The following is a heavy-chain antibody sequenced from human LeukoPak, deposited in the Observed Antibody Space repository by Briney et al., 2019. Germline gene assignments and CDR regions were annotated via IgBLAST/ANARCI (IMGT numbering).Heavy chain of an antibody. D-gene: IGHD5-12*01. J-gene: IGHJ4*02. V-gene: IGHV3-23*01. Sequence: GGSLRLSCAASGFTFSSYAMSWVRQAPGKGLEWVSAISGSGGSTYYADSVKGRFTISRDNSKNTLYLQMNSLRAEDTAVYYCAKDNTGYSGYDPFDYWGQGTLVTVSS. CDR1: GFTFSSYA. CDR3: AKDNTGYSGYDPFDY. CDR2: ISGSGGST.